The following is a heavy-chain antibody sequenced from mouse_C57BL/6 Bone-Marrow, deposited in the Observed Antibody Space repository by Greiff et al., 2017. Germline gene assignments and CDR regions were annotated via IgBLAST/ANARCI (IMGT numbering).Heavy chain of an antibody. V-gene: IGHV1-55*01. Sequence: QVQLQQPGAELVKPGASVKMSCKASGYTFTSYWITWVKQRPGQGLEWIGDIYPGGGSTNYNEKFKGKATLTVDTSSSTAYMQLSSLSAEYSADYYATKRTTVVSHFDYGGEGTAHTVSS. D-gene: IGHD1-1*01. CDR3: TKRTTVVSHFDY. CDR2: IYPGGGST. CDR1: GYTFTSYW. J-gene: IGHJ2*01.